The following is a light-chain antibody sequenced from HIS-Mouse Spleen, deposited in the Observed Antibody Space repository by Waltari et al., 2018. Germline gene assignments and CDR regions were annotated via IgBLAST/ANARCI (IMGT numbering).Light chain of an antibody. CDR2: EVS. V-gene: IGLV2-8*01. Sequence: QSALTQPPSASGSPGQSVTISCTGPSSDVGGYNSVSRYQQHPGKAPKLMIYEVSKRPSGVPDRFSGSKSGNTASLTVSGLQAEDEADYYCSSYAGSNNFWVFGGGTKLTVL. CDR1: SSDVGGYNS. J-gene: IGLJ3*02. CDR3: SSYAGSNNFWV.